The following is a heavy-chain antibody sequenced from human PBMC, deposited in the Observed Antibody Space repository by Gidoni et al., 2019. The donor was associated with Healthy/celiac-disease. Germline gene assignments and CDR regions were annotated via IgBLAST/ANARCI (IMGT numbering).Heavy chain of an antibody. D-gene: IGHD6-6*01. Sequence: QVQLVASGGGLVKPGGSLRPSCDAYGCTFSDYYMRWIRQAPGKGLAWVACISSSGSTITYADSVTGRFTISWYNSTTSLYLQMNSLRAEDTAVYYCARLVSSSSHGDAFDIWGQGTMVTVSS. J-gene: IGHJ3*02. CDR1: GCTFSDYY. CDR2: ISSSGSTI. V-gene: IGHV3-11*01. CDR3: ARLVSSSSHGDAFDI.